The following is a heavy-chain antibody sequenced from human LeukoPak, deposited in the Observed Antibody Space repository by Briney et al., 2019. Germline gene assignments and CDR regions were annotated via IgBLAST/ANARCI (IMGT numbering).Heavy chain of an antibody. CDR2: INSDGSST. Sequence: GGSLRLSCAASGFTFSSYWMHWVRQAPGKGLVWVSRINSDGSSTSYAGSVKGRFTISRDNAKNTLYLQMNSLRAEDTAVYYCARDDRVDAFDIWGQGTMVTVSS. CDR3: ARDDRVDAFDI. J-gene: IGHJ3*02. V-gene: IGHV3-74*01. CDR1: GFTFSSYW.